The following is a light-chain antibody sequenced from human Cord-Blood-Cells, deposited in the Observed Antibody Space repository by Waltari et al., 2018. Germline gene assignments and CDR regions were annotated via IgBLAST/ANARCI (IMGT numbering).Light chain of an antibody. CDR3: SSYTSSSTLGV. CDR1: SSDVGGYNY. J-gene: IGLJ3*02. CDR2: EVS. V-gene: IGLV2-14*01. Sequence: QSALTQPASVSGSPGQSITISCTGTSSDVGGYNYVSWYQQHPGKAPKVMIYEVSNRPSGVSNRFSGCKSGNTAALTISGLQAEDEADYYCSSYTSSSTLGVCGGGTKLTVL.